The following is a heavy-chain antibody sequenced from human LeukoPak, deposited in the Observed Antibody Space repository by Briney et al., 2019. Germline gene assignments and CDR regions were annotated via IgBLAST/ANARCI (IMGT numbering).Heavy chain of an antibody. J-gene: IGHJ4*02. CDR1: GFTFSDYW. V-gene: IGHV3-7*01. D-gene: IGHD5-12*01. CDR2: VETDGDEK. CDR3: ARDIPSGFYTPDY. Sequence: GGSLRLSCVASGFTFSDYWMSWVRQAPGMGLEWVANVETDGDEKNYVDSVKGRFTISRDNARNSLYLQMSSLRVEDTAVYYCARDIPSGFYTPDYWGRGTLVTVSS.